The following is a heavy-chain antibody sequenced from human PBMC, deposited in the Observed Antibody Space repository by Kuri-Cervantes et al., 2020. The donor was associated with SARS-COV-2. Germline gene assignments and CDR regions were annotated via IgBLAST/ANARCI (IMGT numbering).Heavy chain of an antibody. V-gene: IGHV4-59*08. J-gene: IGHJ4*02. Sequence: SETLSLTCTVSGGSISSYYWSWIRQPPGKGLEWIGYIYYSGSTNYNPSLKSRVTISVDTSKNQFSLKLSSVTAADTAVYYCARHVRPHHSSGWYPFDYWGQGTLVTVSS. CDR1: GGSISSYY. CDR3: ARHVRPHHSSGWYPFDY. D-gene: IGHD6-19*01. CDR2: IYYSGST.